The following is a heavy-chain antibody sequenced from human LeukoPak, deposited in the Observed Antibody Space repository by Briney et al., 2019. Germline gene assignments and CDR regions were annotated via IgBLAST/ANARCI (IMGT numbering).Heavy chain of an antibody. V-gene: IGHV4-4*02. J-gene: IGHJ4*02. D-gene: IGHD6-19*01. CDR2: MYLGGTT. CDR3: AGLEGRYSTDWFYFFDY. Sequence: SGTLSLTCIVSGGSISSLNLWSWLRQPPGKGLEWIGEMYLGGTTNFNPSLKSRVTILIDKSKNQLSPQLTSVTAADTAVYYCAGLEGRYSTDWFYFFDYWGQGALVTVSS. CDR1: GGSISSLNL.